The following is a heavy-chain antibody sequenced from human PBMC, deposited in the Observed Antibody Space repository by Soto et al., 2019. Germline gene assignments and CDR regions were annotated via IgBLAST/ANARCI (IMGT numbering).Heavy chain of an antibody. V-gene: IGHV5-51*01. Sequence: GESLKISCKGSGYSFTSYWIGLVRQIPGKGLEWMGIIYPGDSDTRYSPSFQGQVTISADKSISTAYMQWSSLKASDTAMYYCAILRGRPIYSYGMDVWGQGTTVTVSS. CDR3: AILRGRPIYSYGMDV. J-gene: IGHJ6*02. CDR1: GYSFTSYW. CDR2: IYPGDSDT. D-gene: IGHD3-10*01.